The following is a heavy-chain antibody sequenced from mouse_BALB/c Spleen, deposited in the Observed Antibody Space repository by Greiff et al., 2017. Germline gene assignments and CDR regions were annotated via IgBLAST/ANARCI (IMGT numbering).Heavy chain of an antibody. Sequence: DVMLVESGGGLVQPGGSLKLSCAASGFTFSSYTMSWVRQTPEKRLEWVAYISNGGGSTYYPDTVKCRFTISRDNAKNTLYLQMSSLKSEDTAMYYCARHEDYGSSYFDYWGQGTTLTVSS. V-gene: IGHV5-12-2*01. CDR1: GFTFSSYT. CDR3: ARHEDYGSSYFDY. D-gene: IGHD1-1*01. CDR2: ISNGGGST. J-gene: IGHJ2*01.